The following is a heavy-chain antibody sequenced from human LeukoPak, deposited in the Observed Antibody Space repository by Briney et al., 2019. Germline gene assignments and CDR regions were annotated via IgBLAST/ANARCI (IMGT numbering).Heavy chain of an antibody. CDR3: AKAVDIVVVPAANYFDY. J-gene: IGHJ4*02. CDR1: GFTFSSYW. Sequence: GGSLRLSCAASGFTFSSYWMSWVRQAPGKGLEWGSAISGSGDSAFYADSVKGRFTISRDNSKNTLYLQMNSLRAEDTAVYYCAKAVDIVVVPAANYFDYWGQGTLITVSS. CDR2: ISGSGDSA. V-gene: IGHV3-23*01. D-gene: IGHD2-2*01.